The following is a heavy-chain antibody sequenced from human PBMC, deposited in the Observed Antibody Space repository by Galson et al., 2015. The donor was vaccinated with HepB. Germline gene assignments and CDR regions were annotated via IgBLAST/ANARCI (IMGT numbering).Heavy chain of an antibody. CDR3: ATVRYSNYLDAFDI. J-gene: IGHJ3*02. D-gene: IGHD4-11*01. V-gene: IGHV1-24*01. Sequence: SVKVSCKVSGYTLTELSMHWVRQAPGKGLEWMGGFDPEDGETIYAQKFQGRVTMTEDTSTDTAYMELSSLRSEDTAVYYCATVRYSNYLDAFDIWGQGTRVTVSS. CDR2: FDPEDGET. CDR1: GYTLTELS.